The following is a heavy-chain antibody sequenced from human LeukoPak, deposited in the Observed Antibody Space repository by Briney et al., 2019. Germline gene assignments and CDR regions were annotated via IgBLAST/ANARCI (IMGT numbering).Heavy chain of an antibody. CDR1: GFTFSSYG. CDR3: AKISGSGSNYYYYYMDV. J-gene: IGHJ6*03. CDR2: ITNTGGGS. V-gene: IGHV3-23*01. Sequence: GGSLRLSCAASGFTFSSYGMNWVRQAPGKGLEWVSTITNTGGGSYYADSVKGRFTISRDNSNNTLYLQMHSLRAEDTAVYYCAKISGSGSNYYYYYMDVWGKGTAVTISS. D-gene: IGHD3-10*01.